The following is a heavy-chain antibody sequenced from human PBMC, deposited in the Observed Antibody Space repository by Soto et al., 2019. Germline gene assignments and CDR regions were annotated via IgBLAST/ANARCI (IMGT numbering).Heavy chain of an antibody. D-gene: IGHD6-13*01. Sequence: SETLSLTCTVSGDSLSRGNYYWGWVRQPPGKGLEWIGSSSFTGNTFFNPSLKSRVHIFVDTSKNQFSLKVNSVTAADTAVYFCARPDSSSWAASFDSWGQGILVTVSS. CDR3: ARPDSSSWAASFDS. V-gene: IGHV4-39*01. CDR1: GDSLSRGNYY. CDR2: SSFTGNT. J-gene: IGHJ4*02.